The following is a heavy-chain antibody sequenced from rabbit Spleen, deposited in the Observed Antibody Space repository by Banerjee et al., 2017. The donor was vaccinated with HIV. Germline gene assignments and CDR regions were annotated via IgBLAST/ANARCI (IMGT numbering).Heavy chain of an antibody. J-gene: IGHJ6*01. CDR1: GFSFSNKAV. V-gene: IGHV1S45*01. CDR3: ARDPSSSFSSYGMDL. Sequence: QEQLVESGGGLVKPEGSLKLSCTASGFSFSNKAVMCWVRQAPGKGLEWIACIDAGSSGFTYFATWAKGRFAISKTSSTTVTLQMTRLIAADTATYFCARDPSSSFSSYGMDLWGQGTLVTVS. CDR2: IDAGSSGFT. D-gene: IGHD1-1*01.